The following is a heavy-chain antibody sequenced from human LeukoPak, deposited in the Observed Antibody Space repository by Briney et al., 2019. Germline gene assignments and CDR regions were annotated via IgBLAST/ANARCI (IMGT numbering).Heavy chain of an antibody. CDR2: ISYDGSNK. CDR1: GFTFSSYA. CDR3: AKDGYSGWYGSRGAFDI. V-gene: IGHV3-30*18. Sequence: PGGSLRLSCAASGFTFSSYAMSWVRQAPGKGLEWMAVISYDGSNKYYADSVKGRFTISRDNSKNTLYLQMNSLRAEDTAVYYCAKDGYSGWYGSRGAFDIWGQGTMVTVSS. D-gene: IGHD6-19*01. J-gene: IGHJ3*02.